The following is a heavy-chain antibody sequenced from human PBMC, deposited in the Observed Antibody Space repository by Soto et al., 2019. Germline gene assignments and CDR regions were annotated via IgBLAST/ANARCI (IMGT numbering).Heavy chain of an antibody. V-gene: IGHV1-18*01. Sequence: QVQLVQSGAEVKKPGASVKVSCKASGYTLTSHGISWVRQAPGQGLEWMGWISAYNGNTNYAQKLQGRVTMTTDTSTSTAYMELRSLRSDDTAVYYCAREGGKSGVPWYYYYGMDVWGQGTTVTVSS. CDR2: ISAYNGNT. J-gene: IGHJ6*02. D-gene: IGHD3-16*01. CDR1: GYTLTSHG. CDR3: AREGGKSGVPWYYYYGMDV.